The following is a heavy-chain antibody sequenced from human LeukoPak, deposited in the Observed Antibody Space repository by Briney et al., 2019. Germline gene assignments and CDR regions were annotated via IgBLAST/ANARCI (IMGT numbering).Heavy chain of an antibody. CDR3: AKAQDPIAAAGTSPFDY. Sequence: GGSLRLSCAASGFTFSSYWMSWVRQAPGKGLEWVSAISGSGGSTYYADSVKGRFTISRDNSKNTLYLQMNSLRAEDTAVYYCAKAQDPIAAAGTSPFDYWGQGTLVTVSS. CDR1: GFTFSSYW. J-gene: IGHJ4*02. D-gene: IGHD6-13*01. CDR2: ISGSGGST. V-gene: IGHV3-23*01.